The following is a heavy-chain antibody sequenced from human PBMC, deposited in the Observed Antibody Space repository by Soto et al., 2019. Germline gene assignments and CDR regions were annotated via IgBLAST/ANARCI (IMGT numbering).Heavy chain of an antibody. D-gene: IGHD4-17*01. V-gene: IGHV4-30-2*01. CDR2: IYHSGSS. CDR3: DSAPGLRRDASDI. J-gene: IGHJ3*02. CDR1: CGAISSGGYS. Sequence: PSETLSLACPFSCGAISSGGYSWSGIRHPPGKDLEWIGYIYHSGSSYYNPSLKSRVTISVDRSKNQFSLKLSSVTAADTAVYYCDSAPGLRRDASDIWGQGTMVTVSS.